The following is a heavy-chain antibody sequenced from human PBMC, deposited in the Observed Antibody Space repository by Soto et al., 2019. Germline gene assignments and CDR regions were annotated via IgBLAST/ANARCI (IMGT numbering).Heavy chain of an antibody. V-gene: IGHV4-31*03. J-gene: IGHJ6*02. D-gene: IGHD3-10*01. CDR1: GGSISSGGYY. Sequence: QVQLQESGPGLVKPSQTLSLTCTVSGGSISSGGYYWSGIRQHPVKRLDWIVYIYYSGSTYYNPSLTSRVTISVDTSKNLCSLKLSSVTAADTAVYYCARVRITMVRGVIGCWYYYGMDVWGQGTTVTVSS. CDR2: IYYSGST. CDR3: ARVRITMVRGVIGCWYYYGMDV.